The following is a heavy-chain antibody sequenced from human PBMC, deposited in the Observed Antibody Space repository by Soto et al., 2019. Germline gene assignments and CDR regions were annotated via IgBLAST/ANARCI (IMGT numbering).Heavy chain of an antibody. Sequence: QVQLVESGGGVVQPGRSLRLSCAASGFTFSSYAMHWVRQAPGKGLEWVAVISYDGSNKYYADSVKGRFTISRDNSKNXXCLQMHSPGAEDTDVDYCARDWLQVTTDGDYGMAVWGRGTTVTVCS. CDR1: GFTFSSYA. J-gene: IGHJ6*02. V-gene: IGHV3-30-3*01. D-gene: IGHD4-17*01. CDR2: ISYDGSNK. CDR3: ARDWLQVTTDGDYGMAV.